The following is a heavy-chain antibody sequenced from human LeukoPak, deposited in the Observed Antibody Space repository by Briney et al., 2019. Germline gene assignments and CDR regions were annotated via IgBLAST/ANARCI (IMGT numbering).Heavy chain of an antibody. CDR3: AIDNPAAMQADYYYYYMDV. V-gene: IGHV1-18*01. CDR1: GYTFTSYG. CDR2: ISAYNGNT. J-gene: IGHJ6*03. D-gene: IGHD2-2*01. Sequence: ASVKVSCKASGYTFTSYGISWVRQAPGQGLEWMGWISAYNGNTNYAQKLQGRVTMTTDTSTSTAYMELRSLRSDDTAVYYCAIDNPAAMQADYYYYYMDVWGKGTTVTISS.